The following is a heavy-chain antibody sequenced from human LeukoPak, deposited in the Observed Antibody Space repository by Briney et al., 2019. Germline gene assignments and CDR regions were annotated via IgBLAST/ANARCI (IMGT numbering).Heavy chain of an antibody. J-gene: IGHJ4*02. CDR2: ISGSGGST. V-gene: IGHV3-23*01. CDR1: GFTFSSYA. CDR3: AKAMGITMIVVVPDFDY. Sequence: GGSLRLSCAASGFTFSSYAMSWVRQAPGKGLEWISAISGSGGSTYYADSVKGRFTISRDNSKNTLYLQMNSLRAEDTAVYYCAKAMGITMIVVVPDFDYWGQGTLVTVSS. D-gene: IGHD3-22*01.